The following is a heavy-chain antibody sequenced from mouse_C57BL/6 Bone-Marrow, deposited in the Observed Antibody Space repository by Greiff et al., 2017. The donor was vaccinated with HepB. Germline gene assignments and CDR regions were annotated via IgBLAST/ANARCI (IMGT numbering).Heavy chain of an antibody. Sequence: QVHVKQSGAELVKPGASVKLSCKASGYTFTEYTIHWVKQRSGQGLEWIGWFYPGSGSIKYNEKFKDKATLTADKSSSTVYMELSRLTSEDSAVYFCARHEGGAAGYYPWFAYWGQGTLVTVSA. CDR3: ARHEGGAAGYYPWFAY. J-gene: IGHJ3*01. D-gene: IGHD2-3*01. V-gene: IGHV1-62-2*01. CDR2: FYPGSGSI. CDR1: GYTFTEYT.